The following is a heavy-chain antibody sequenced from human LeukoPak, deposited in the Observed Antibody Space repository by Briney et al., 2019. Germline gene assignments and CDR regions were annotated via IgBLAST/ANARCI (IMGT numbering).Heavy chain of an antibody. D-gene: IGHD6-19*01. V-gene: IGHV1-18*01. Sequence: ASVKVSCKASGYTFTSYGISWVRQAPGQGLEWMGWISAYNGNTNYAQKLQGRVTMTTDTSTSTAYMELRSLRSDDTAVYYCARVRYSSGWYFGFDYWAREPWSPSPQ. CDR1: GYTFTSYG. CDR2: ISAYNGNT. CDR3: ARVRYSSGWYFGFDY. J-gene: IGHJ4*02.